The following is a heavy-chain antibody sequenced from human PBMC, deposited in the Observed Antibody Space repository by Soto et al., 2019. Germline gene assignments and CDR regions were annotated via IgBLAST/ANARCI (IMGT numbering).Heavy chain of an antibody. CDR2: ISYDGSNQ. V-gene: IGHV3-30*18. Sequence: QVELVESGGGVVQPGRSLRLSCAASGFPFSSYGMHWVRQAPGKGLEWVAGISYDGSNQYYADSVKGRFTISRDNSKNTMYLEVNSLRPEYTAVYFRAKSRMGSSWYEGASWGQGTLVTVSS. CDR1: GFPFSSYG. CDR3: AKSRMGSSWYEGAS. D-gene: IGHD6-13*01. J-gene: IGHJ5*02.